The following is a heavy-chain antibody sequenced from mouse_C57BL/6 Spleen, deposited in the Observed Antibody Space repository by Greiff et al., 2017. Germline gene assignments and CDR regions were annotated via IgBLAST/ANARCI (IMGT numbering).Heavy chain of an antibody. D-gene: IGHD1-1*01. CDR3: ARSNGSLYYFDY. V-gene: IGHV1-50*01. CDR2: IDPSDSYT. Sequence: QVQLQQPGAELVKPGASVKLSCKASGYTFTSYWMQWVKQRPGQGLEWIGEIDPSDSYTNYNQKFKGKATLTVDTSSSTAYMHLSSLTSEDSAVYYCARSNGSLYYFDYWGQGTTLTVSS. J-gene: IGHJ2*01. CDR1: GYTFTSYW.